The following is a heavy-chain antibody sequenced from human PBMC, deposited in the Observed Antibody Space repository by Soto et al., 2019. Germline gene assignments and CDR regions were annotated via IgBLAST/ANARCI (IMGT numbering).Heavy chain of an antibody. V-gene: IGHV4-39*01. CDR3: AMRSGNYNENPHDY. CDR1: GGCISSSNYY. CDR2: MYYRGNT. J-gene: IGHJ4*02. D-gene: IGHD3-9*01. Sequence: QLQLQESGPGLVKPSETLSLTCPVSGGCISSSNYYWGWIRQPPGKGLEWIGSMYYRGNTHYSPSLKSRATISADSSNNRFSLKPSSVTAADPAVYYCAMRSGNYNENPHDYCGQGSLVTVT.